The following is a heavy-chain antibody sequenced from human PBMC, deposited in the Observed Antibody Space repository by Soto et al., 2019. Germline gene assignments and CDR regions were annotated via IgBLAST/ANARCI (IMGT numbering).Heavy chain of an antibody. J-gene: IGHJ4*02. CDR1: GGTFSSYT. D-gene: IGHD1-26*01. CDR3: ARDQVVGATSDY. CDR2: IIPILGIA. V-gene: IGHV1-69*04. Sequence: SVKVSCKASGGTFSSYTISWVRQAPGQGLEWMGRIIPILGIANYAQKFQGRVTMTSDTSTSTAYMELRSLRSDDTAVYYCARDQVVGATSDYWGQGTLVTVSS.